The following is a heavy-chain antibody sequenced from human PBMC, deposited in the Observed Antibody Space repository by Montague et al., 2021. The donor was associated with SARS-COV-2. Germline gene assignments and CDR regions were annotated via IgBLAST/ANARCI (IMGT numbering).Heavy chain of an antibody. D-gene: IGHD3-3*01. CDR3: ASGKYYDSWSGYYSHDYVSGMDV. CDR1: GGSISSYY. CDR2: IHTSGST. J-gene: IGHJ6*02. V-gene: IGHV4-4*07. Sequence: SETLSLTCTVSGGSISSYYWSWIRQSAGKGLERIGRIHTSGSTDYNPSLNSRVTVSVDTSKNQFSLKLSSVTAADTAVYYCASGKYYDSWSGYYSHDYVSGMDVWGRGTTVTVSS.